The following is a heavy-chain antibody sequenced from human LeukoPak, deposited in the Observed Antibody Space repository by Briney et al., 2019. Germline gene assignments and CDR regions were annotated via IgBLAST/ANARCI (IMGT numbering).Heavy chain of an antibody. Sequence: SETLSLTCAVYGGSFSGYYWSWIRQPPGKGLEWIGEINHSGSTNYNPSLKSRVTISVDTSKNQFSLKLSSVTAADTAVYYCARSEWGYCSSTSCPYFDYWGQGTLVTVSS. D-gene: IGHD2-2*01. CDR1: GGSFSGYY. J-gene: IGHJ4*02. V-gene: IGHV4-34*01. CDR2: INHSGST. CDR3: ARSEWGYCSSTSCPYFDY.